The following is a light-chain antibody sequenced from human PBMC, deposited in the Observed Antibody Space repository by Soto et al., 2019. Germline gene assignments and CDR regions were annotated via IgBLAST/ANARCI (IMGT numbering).Light chain of an antibody. CDR2: DVS. Sequence: QSALTQPASVSGSPGQSITISCTRTTSDVGGYNYVSWYQKHPGKAPKLVICDVSNRPSGVSNRFSGSKSGNTASLTISGLQAEDEADYYCSSYTSSSTVFGGGTKLTVL. CDR1: TSDVGGYNY. CDR3: SSYTSSSTV. J-gene: IGLJ2*01. V-gene: IGLV2-14*01.